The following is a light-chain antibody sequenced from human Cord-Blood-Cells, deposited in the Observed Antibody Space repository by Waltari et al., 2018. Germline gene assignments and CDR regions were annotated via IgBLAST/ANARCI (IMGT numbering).Light chain of an antibody. V-gene: IGKV3-11*01. CDR2: DAS. CDR3: QQRSNWPT. Sequence: EIVLTQSPVTLSLSPGERVTLSCRASQSVSSYLAWYQQKPGQAPRLLIYDASNRATGIPARFSGSGSGTDFTLTISSLEPEDFAVYYCQQRSNWPTFGQGTKVEIK. CDR1: QSVSSY. J-gene: IGKJ1*01.